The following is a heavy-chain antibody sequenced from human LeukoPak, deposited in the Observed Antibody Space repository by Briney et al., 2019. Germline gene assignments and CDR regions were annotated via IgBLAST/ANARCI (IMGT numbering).Heavy chain of an antibody. J-gene: IGHJ3*02. CDR2: ISGSGSTI. V-gene: IGHV3-11*01. D-gene: IGHD3-10*01. CDR3: ARVVDGSGSYDNHDSFDI. Sequence: GGSLRLSCAASGFTFSDYYMSWIRQAPGKGLEWVSYISGSGSTIFYADSVKGRFTISRDNAKSSLHLQMNSLRAEDTAVYYCARVVDGSGSYDNHDSFDIWGQGTMVTVSS. CDR1: GFTFSDYY.